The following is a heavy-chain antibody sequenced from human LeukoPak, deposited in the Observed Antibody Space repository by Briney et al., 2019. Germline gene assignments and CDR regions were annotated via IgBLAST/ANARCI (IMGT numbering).Heavy chain of an antibody. D-gene: IGHD2-15*01. Sequence: GGSLRLSCAASGFAFSYYGMHWVRHAPGKGLEWVAVISHDGGNMHYGDSVKGRFTISRDNSKNTVYLQMNSLRAEDTAIYYCAKDPYRVVVATGNYLDPWGQGTLVTVSS. CDR2: ISHDGGNM. CDR3: AKDPYRVVVATGNYLDP. CDR1: GFAFSYYG. V-gene: IGHV3-30*18. J-gene: IGHJ5*02.